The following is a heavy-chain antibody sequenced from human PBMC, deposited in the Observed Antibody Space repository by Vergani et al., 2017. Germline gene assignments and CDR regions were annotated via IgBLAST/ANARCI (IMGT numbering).Heavy chain of an antibody. Sequence: QVQLPESGPGLVKPSQTLSLTCTVSGGSISSGSYHWSWIRQPAGKGLEWIGRIYTSGSTNYNPSLKSRVTISVDTSKNQFSLKLSSVTAADTAVYYCARDGVDYGDYVSRWGQGTLVTVSS. V-gene: IGHV4-61*02. D-gene: IGHD4-17*01. CDR3: ARDGVDYGDYVSR. CDR2: IYTSGST. J-gene: IGHJ4*02. CDR1: GGSISSGSYH.